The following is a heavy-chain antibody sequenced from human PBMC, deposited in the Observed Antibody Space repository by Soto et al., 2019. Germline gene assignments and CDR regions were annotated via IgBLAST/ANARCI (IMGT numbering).Heavy chain of an antibody. Sequence: LSLSFASSGFTFSSYGMHWVRQAPGKGLEWVAVIWYDGSNKYYADSVKGRFTISRDNSKNTLYLQMNSLRAEDTAVYYCARERRSDAFDIWGQGTMVTVSS. CDR3: ARERRSDAFDI. J-gene: IGHJ3*02. CDR2: IWYDGSNK. CDR1: GFTFSSYG. V-gene: IGHV3-33*01.